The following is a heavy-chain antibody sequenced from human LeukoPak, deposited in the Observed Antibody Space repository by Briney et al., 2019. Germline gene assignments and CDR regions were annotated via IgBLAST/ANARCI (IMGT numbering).Heavy chain of an antibody. V-gene: IGHV5-51*01. CDR1: GYSFFDYW. Sequence: GEPLKISCKASGYSFFDYWIGWVRQMAGKGVEWMGIINPGDSDTRDCPSCQGQVTVSADKSINTAYLQWKSLKASDTAMYFCARHGPKPGTADALDIWGQGAMVTVSS. J-gene: IGHJ3*02. D-gene: IGHD1-14*01. CDR3: ARHGPKPGTADALDI. CDR2: INPGDSDT.